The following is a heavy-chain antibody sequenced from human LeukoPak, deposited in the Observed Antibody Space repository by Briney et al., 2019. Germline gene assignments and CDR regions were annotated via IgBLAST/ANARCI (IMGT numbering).Heavy chain of an antibody. CDR2: IYYSGST. CDR3: ARRRIAVAGVKIYYFDY. V-gene: IGHV4-59*12. J-gene: IGHJ4*02. D-gene: IGHD6-19*01. CDR1: GGSISSYY. Sequence: SETLSLTCTVSGGSISSYYWNWIRQPPGKGLEWIGYIYYSGSTNYNPSLKSRVTISVDTSKNQFSLKLSSVTAADTAVYYCARRRIAVAGVKIYYFDYWGQGTLVTVSS.